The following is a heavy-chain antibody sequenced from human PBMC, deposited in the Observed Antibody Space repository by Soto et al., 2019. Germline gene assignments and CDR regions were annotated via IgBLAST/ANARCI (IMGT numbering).Heavy chain of an antibody. CDR3: ARWPSTLRGENNWFDP. CDR2: IYYSGST. J-gene: IGHJ5*02. V-gene: IGHV4-31*03. D-gene: IGHD3-10*01. CDR1: GGSISSGGYY. Sequence: SETLSLTCTVSGGSISSGGYYWSWIRQHPGKGPEWIGYIYYSGSTYYNPSLKSRVTISVDTSKNQFSLKLSSVTAADTAVYYCARWPSTLRGENNWFDPWGQGTLVTVSS.